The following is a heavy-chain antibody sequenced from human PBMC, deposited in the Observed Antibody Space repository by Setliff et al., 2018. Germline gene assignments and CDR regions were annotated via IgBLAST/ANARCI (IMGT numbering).Heavy chain of an antibody. V-gene: IGHV3-20*04. CDR1: GFTFSSYA. Sequence: PGGSLRLSCAASGFTFSSYAMSWVRQAPGKGLEWVSVINWSGEIIGYADSVKGRFTFSRDNAKNSLFLEMNSLTVDDTALYYCVRDISSASGILDFWGQGTLVTVSS. CDR3: VRDISSASGILDF. J-gene: IGHJ4*02. CDR2: INWSGEII. D-gene: IGHD3-3*01.